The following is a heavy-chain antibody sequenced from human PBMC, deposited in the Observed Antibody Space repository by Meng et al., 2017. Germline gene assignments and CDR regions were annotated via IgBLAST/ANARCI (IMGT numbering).Heavy chain of an antibody. CDR1: GGTFSSYA. Sequence: QVQLVRSGVGGKKPGSSVKVSCKASGGTFSSYAISWVRQAPGQGLEWMGGIITIFGTANYAQKFQGRVTITADESTSTAYMELSSLRSEDTAVYYCARGGYSYGLWFDPWGQGTLVTVSS. CDR3: ARGGYSYGLWFDP. J-gene: IGHJ5*02. D-gene: IGHD5-18*01. V-gene: IGHV1-69*01. CDR2: IITIFGTA.